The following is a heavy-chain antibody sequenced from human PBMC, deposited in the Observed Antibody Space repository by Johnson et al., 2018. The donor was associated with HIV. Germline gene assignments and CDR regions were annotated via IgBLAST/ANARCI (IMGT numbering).Heavy chain of an antibody. V-gene: IGHV3-30-3*01. Sequence: VQLVESGGGVVQPGRSLRLSCAASGFTFSSYAMHWVRQAPGNGLEWVAVISYDGSTQNYAESVKGRFTISRDNSKNTLYVQMNSLRAEDTAVYYCARDRILTGYDASDIWGQGTMVTVSS. CDR2: ISYDGSTQ. CDR3: ARDRILTGYDASDI. J-gene: IGHJ3*02. D-gene: IGHD3-9*01. CDR1: GFTFSSYA.